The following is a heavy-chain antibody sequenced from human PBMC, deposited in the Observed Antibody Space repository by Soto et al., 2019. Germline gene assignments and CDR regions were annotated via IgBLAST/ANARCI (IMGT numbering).Heavy chain of an antibody. V-gene: IGHV4-61*08. Sequence: SETLSLTCTVSGGSISSGDYYWSWIRQPPGKGLEWIGYIYYSGSTNYNPSLKSRVTISLDTSKNQFSLKLGSVTAADTAVYYCARVAYSSSWNPFDYWGQGTLVTVSS. CDR3: ARVAYSSSWNPFDY. D-gene: IGHD6-13*01. J-gene: IGHJ4*02. CDR1: GGSISSGDYY. CDR2: IYYSGST.